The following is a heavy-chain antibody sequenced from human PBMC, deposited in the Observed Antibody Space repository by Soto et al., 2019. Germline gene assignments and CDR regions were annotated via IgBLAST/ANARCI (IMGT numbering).Heavy chain of an antibody. CDR1: GFTFSSYG. J-gene: IGHJ4*02. Sequence: GGSLRLSCAASGFTFSSYGMHWVRQAPGKGLEWVAVIWYDGSNKYYADSVKGRFTISRDNSKNTLYLQMNSLRAEDTAVYYCARERVGYSGYAFDYWGQGTLVTVSS. D-gene: IGHD5-12*01. CDR2: IWYDGSNK. V-gene: IGHV3-33*01. CDR3: ARERVGYSGYAFDY.